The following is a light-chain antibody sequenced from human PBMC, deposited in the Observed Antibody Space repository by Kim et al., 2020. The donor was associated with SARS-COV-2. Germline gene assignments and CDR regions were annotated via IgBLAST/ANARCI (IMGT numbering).Light chain of an antibody. CDR1: RGGVAGNN. V-gene: IGLV6-57*03. J-gene: IGLJ3*02. CDR3: QSFDGPNWV. CDR2: EDD. Sequence: GKTVFIPCPRRRGGVAGNNVQWHQQRPGSAPATVIYEDDQRPSGVPDRFSGSIDSFSNSASLSISGLKTEDGADYYCQSFDGPNWVFGGGTQLTVL.